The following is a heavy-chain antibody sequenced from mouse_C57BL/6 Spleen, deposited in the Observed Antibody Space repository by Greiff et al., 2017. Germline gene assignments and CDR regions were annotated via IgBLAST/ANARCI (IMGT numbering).Heavy chain of an antibody. CDR2: IYPGSGST. J-gene: IGHJ3*01. V-gene: IGHV1-55*01. D-gene: IGHD1-1*01. Sequence: VQLQQSGPELVKPGASVKISCKASGYSFTSYWITWVKQRPGQGLEWIGDIYPGSGSTNYNEKFKSKATLTVDTSSSTAYMQLSSLTSEDSAVYYCARGYYYGSSRAWFAYWGQGTLVTVSA. CDR3: ARGYYYGSSRAWFAY. CDR1: GYSFTSYW.